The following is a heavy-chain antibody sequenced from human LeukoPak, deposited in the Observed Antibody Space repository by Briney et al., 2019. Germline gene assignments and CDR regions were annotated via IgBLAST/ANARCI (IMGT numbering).Heavy chain of an antibody. Sequence: ASVKVSCKASGYTFTGYYMHWVRQAPGQGLEWMGWINPNSGGTNYAQKFQGRVTMTRDTSISTAYMELSRLRSDDTAVYYCARDLGQYNWNNGENFDYWGQGTLVTVSS. CDR1: GYTFTGYY. D-gene: IGHD1/OR15-1a*01. CDR2: INPNSGGT. CDR3: ARDLGQYNWNNGENFDY. V-gene: IGHV1-2*02. J-gene: IGHJ4*02.